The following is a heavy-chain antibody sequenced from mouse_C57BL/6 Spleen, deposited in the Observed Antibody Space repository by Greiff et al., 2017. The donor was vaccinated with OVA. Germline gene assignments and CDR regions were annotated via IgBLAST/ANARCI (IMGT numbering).Heavy chain of an antibody. Sequence: EVQLVESGGGLVKPGGSLKLSCAASGFTFSSYAMSWVRQTPEKRLEWVATISDGGSYTYYPDNVKGRFTISRDNAKNNLYLQLSHLKSEDTAMYYCARDLYGSSYVGAVDYWGQGTSVTVSS. V-gene: IGHV5-4*01. CDR3: ARDLYGSSYVGAVDY. CDR1: GFTFSSYA. CDR2: ISDGGSYT. J-gene: IGHJ4*01. D-gene: IGHD1-1*01.